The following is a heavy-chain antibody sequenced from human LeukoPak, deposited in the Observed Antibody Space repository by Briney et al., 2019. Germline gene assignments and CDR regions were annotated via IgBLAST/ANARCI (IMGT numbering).Heavy chain of an antibody. V-gene: IGHV4-59*01. CDR1: GGSISSYY. CDR2: IYHSGST. J-gene: IGHJ4*02. CDR3: ARTPFGTTNFDY. Sequence: SETLSLTCTVSGGSISSYYWSWIRQPPGKGLEWIGYIYHSGSTNYNPSLKSRVTISVDTSKNQFSLKLSSVTAADTAVYYCARTPFGTTNFDYWGQGTLVTVSS. D-gene: IGHD1-7*01.